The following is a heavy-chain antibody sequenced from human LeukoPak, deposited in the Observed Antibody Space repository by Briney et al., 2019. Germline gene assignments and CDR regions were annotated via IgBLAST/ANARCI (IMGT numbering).Heavy chain of an antibody. Sequence: SETLSLTCTVSGGSISSGGYYWSWIRQHPGKGLEWIGYIYYSGSTCYNPSLKSRVTISVDTSKNQFSLKLSSVTAADTAVYYCARGLNTYFDYWGQGTLVTVSS. D-gene: IGHD2-21*02. CDR3: ARGLNTYFDY. CDR2: IYYSGST. V-gene: IGHV4-31*03. J-gene: IGHJ4*02. CDR1: GGSISSGGYY.